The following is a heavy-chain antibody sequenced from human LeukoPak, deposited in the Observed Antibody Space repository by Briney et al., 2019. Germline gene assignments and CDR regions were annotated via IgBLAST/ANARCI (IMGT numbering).Heavy chain of an antibody. CDR1: GYSISSGYY. CDR3: ARRAYGSGSYYNDY. Sequence: SETLSLTCAVSGYSISSGYYWGWIRPPPGKGLEWIGSIYHSGSTYYNPSLKSRVTISVDTSKNQFSLKLSSVTAADTAVYYCARRAYGSGSYYNDYWGQGTLVTVSS. CDR2: IYHSGST. D-gene: IGHD3-10*01. J-gene: IGHJ4*02. V-gene: IGHV4-38-2*01.